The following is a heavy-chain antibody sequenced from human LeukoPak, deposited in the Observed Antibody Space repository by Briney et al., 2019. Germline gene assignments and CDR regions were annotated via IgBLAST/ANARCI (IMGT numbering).Heavy chain of an antibody. CDR3: AKATYSSSWNLYFDF. V-gene: IGHV3-23*01. D-gene: IGHD6-13*01. Sequence: GRSLRLSCAASGFTFSSYAMSWVRQAPGKGLEWVSAISGSGGSTYYADSVKGRFTISTDNSKNTVFLHMNSPRAEDTAVYYCAKATYSSSWNLYFDFWGQGTLVTVSS. CDR2: ISGSGGST. CDR1: GFTFSSYA. J-gene: IGHJ4*02.